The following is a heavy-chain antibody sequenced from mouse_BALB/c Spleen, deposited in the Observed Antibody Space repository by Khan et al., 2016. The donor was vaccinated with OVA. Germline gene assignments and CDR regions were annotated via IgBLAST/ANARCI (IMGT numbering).Heavy chain of an antibody. CDR2: INPSTGYT. V-gene: IGHV1-7*01. Sequence: VQLQESGAELAKPGASVKMSCTASGYTFTTYWMHWIKQRPGQGLEWIGYINPSTGYTEYNQNFKDKATLTADESSSTAYMHLNSLTSEDSAVXYCARGRLYGVFHYWGQGTLVTVSA. CDR1: GYTFTTYW. D-gene: IGHD1-1*02. J-gene: IGHJ3*01. CDR3: ARGRLYGVFHY.